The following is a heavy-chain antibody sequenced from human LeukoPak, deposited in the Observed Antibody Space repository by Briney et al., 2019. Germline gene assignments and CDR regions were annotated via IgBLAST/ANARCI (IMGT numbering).Heavy chain of an antibody. D-gene: IGHD3-10*01. CDR2: IYHSGNT. V-gene: IGHV4-38-2*01. CDR3: ARVLYYGSGSGTFDV. Sequence: PSETLSLTCAVSAYSISSGYYWGWIRQPPGKGLEWIGSIYHSGNTYYNPSLKSRVTISVDTSKNQFSLKLNSVTAADTAVYYCARVLYYGSGSGTFDVWGQGTMVTVSS. CDR1: AYSISSGYY. J-gene: IGHJ3*01.